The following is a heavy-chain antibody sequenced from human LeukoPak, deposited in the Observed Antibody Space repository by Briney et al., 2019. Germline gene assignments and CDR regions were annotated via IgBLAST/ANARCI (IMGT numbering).Heavy chain of an antibody. V-gene: IGHV4-39*01. J-gene: IGHJ4*02. D-gene: IGHD3-10*01. CDR3: ARQGSYSYGSGTYYNGHFDY. Sequence: SETLSLTCTVSGASISSSSYYWGWIRQPPGKGLEWIGSIFYSGSTFYNPSLKGRVTISVDTSKNQFSLKLSSVTAADTAVFYCARQGSYSYGSGTYYNGHFDYWAQGILVTVSS. CDR1: GASISSSSYY. CDR2: IFYSGST.